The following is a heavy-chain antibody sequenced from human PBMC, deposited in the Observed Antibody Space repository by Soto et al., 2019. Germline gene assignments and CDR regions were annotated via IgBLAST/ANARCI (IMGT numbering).Heavy chain of an antibody. CDR2: ISYDGSNK. CDR1: GFTFSSYA. V-gene: IGHV3-30-3*01. J-gene: IGHJ6*02. CDR3: ARGTRIAVAALPLYYYGMDV. Sequence: PGGSLRLSCAASGFTFSSYAMHWVRQAPGMGLERVAVISYDGSNKYYADSVKGRFTISRDNSKNTLYLQMNSLRAEDTAVYYCARGTRIAVAALPLYYYGMDVWGQGTTVTVSS. D-gene: IGHD6-19*01.